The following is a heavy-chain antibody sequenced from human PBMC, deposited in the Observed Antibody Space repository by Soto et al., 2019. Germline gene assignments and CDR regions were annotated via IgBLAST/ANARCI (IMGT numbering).Heavy chain of an antibody. V-gene: IGHV1-2*04. J-gene: IGHJ4*02. CDR1: GYSFTGNS. CDR3: GMQRCGVVY. CDR2: INPNNGGI. Sequence: QVHLVQSGAEVRKPGASVKVSCKASGYSFTGNSMHWVRQAPGQGLEWMGCINPNNGGINYAQKFQRWVTMTRERSISTGHMDLSRRRYDDTADYYFGMQRCGVVYWGQGALVPVSS. D-gene: IGHD6-25*01.